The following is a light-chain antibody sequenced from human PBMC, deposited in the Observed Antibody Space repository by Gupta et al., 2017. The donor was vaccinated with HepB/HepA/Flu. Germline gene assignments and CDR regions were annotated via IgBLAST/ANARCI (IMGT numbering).Light chain of an antibody. J-gene: IGLJ3*02. CDR2: YKSDSSK. Sequence: QAVLTQPSSLSASPGASVSLTCTLRSDINVGAYRVYWFQQRPGSRPQYLLRYKSDSSKHEASGVPSRFSGSKDASANAGILVISGLQSEDEADYYCLFWHRHVWAFGGGTKLTVL. CDR3: LFWHRHVWA. V-gene: IGLV5-45*02. CDR1: SDINVGAYR.